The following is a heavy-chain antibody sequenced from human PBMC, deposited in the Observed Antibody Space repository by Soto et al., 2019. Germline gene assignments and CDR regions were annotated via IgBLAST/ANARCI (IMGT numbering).Heavy chain of an antibody. CDR1: GFTFSDYT. Sequence: EVQLVESGGGLVKPGGSLRLSCAASGFTFSDYTMSWVRQAPGKGLEWVSSISSSSTYIYYADSVKGRFTISRDNAKNSLYLQMNSLRAEDTALYYCARPTVGASDFQHWGQGTLVTVSS. J-gene: IGHJ1*01. D-gene: IGHD1-26*01. V-gene: IGHV3-21*01. CDR2: ISSSSTYI. CDR3: ARPTVGASDFQH.